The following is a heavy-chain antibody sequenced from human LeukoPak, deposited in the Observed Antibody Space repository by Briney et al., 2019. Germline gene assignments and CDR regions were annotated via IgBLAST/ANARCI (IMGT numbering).Heavy chain of an antibody. CDR2: IYPGDSDT. D-gene: IGHD6-6*01. CDR1: GYRFTSFW. V-gene: IGHV5-51*01. CDR3: ARQDIAARPPEGY. Sequence: PGESLKISCQGSGYRFTSFWIAWVRQMPGKGLEWMGIIYPGDSDTRYSPSFQGQVTFSADKSISTAYLQWSSLKASDTAMYYCARQDIAARPPEGYWGQGTLVTVSS. J-gene: IGHJ4*02.